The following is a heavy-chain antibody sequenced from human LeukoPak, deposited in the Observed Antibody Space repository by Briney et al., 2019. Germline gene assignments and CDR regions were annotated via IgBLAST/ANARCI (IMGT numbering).Heavy chain of an antibody. CDR2: INHSGST. Sequence: SETLSLNCALYPGSFSGYYWSWIRQPPGQSLQLTGEINHSGSTNYNPSLKSRVTISVDTSKNQFSLKLSSVTAADTAVYYCARGFWSGYRYYYYYYMDVRGKGTTVTVSS. CDR3: ARGFWSGYRYYYYYYMDV. J-gene: IGHJ6*03. CDR1: PGSFSGYY. V-gene: IGHV4-34*01. D-gene: IGHD3-3*01.